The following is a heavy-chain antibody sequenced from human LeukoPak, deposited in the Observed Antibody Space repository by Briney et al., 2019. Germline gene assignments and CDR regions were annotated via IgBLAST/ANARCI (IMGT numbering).Heavy chain of an antibody. V-gene: IGHV4-39*01. CDR3: ARHYGP. CDR1: GGSISSSYYY. J-gene: IGHJ5*02. CDR2: IYSSGST. D-gene: IGHD4-17*01. Sequence: SETLSLTCIVSGGSISSSYYYWGWIRQPPGKGLEWIARIYSSGSTYYNPSRKSRATISVDTSKNQFSLKLTSVTAADTSVSYCARHYGPWGQGTLVTVSS.